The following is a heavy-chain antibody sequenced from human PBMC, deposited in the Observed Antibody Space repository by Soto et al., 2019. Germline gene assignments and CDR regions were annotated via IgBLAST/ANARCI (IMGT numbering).Heavy chain of an antibody. CDR1: GFTFSSYA. J-gene: IGHJ4*02. CDR3: AKLNYYDSSGYLDY. CDR2: ISGSGGST. Sequence: GGSLRLSCAASGFTFSSYAMSWVRQAPGKGLEWVSAISGSGGSTYYADSVKGRFTISRDNSKNTLYLQMNSLRAEDTAVYYCAKLNYYDSSGYLDYWGQGTLVTVSS. V-gene: IGHV3-23*01. D-gene: IGHD3-22*01.